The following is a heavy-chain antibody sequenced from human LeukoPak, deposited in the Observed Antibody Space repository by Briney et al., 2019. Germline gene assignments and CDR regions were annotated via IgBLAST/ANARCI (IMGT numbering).Heavy chain of an antibody. D-gene: IGHD6-19*01. V-gene: IGHV4-34*01. Sequence: SETLSLTCAVYGGSFSGYYWSWIRQPPGKGLEWIGEINHSGSTNYNPSPKSRVTISVDTSKNQFSLKLSSVTAADTAVYYCARGGIAVAGLYYYYYYGMDVWGQGTTVTVSS. CDR3: ARGGIAVAGLYYYYYYGMDV. CDR1: GGSFSGYY. J-gene: IGHJ6*02. CDR2: INHSGST.